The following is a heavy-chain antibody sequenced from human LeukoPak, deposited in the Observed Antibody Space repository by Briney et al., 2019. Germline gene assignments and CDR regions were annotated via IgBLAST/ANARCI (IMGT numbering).Heavy chain of an antibody. V-gene: IGHV4-61*02. J-gene: IGHJ6*03. CDR1: GGSISSGSYY. CDR3: ARGRKYCSSTSCYPVRGYYYYYMDV. D-gene: IGHD2-2*01. Sequence: PSQTLSLTCTVSGGSISSGSYYWSWIRQPAGKGLEWIGRIYTSGSTNYNPSLKSRVTISVDTSKNQFSLKLSSVTAADTAVYYCARGRKYCSSTSCYPVRGYYYYYMDVWGKGTTVTVSS. CDR2: IYTSGST.